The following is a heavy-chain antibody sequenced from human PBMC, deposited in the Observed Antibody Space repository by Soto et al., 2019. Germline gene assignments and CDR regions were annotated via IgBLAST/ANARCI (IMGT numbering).Heavy chain of an antibody. CDR3: ARNMDYYYGRGSGNGHGV. D-gene: IGHD3-10*02. CDR1: GYTFTAYH. CDR2: INPKFGDT. Sequence: QVRLVQSGAEVKEPGYSVRVSCEASGYTFTAYHIHWVRQAPGQGLEWMGWINPKFGDTGYAQDFQGRVSMTIDMSISTVYMELSRLTSDDTAIYYCARNMDYYYGRGSGNGHGVWGQGTTVTVFS. J-gene: IGHJ6*02. V-gene: IGHV1-2*02.